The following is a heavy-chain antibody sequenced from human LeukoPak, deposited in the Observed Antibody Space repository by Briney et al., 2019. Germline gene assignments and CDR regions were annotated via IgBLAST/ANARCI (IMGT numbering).Heavy chain of an antibody. CDR2: VDPEDGET. Sequence: ATVKISCKVSGYTFTDYYMHWVQQAPGKGLEWMGLVDPEDGETIYAEKFQGRVTITADTSTDTAYMELSSLRSEDTAVYYCARASGSYYPLYYYYYMDVWGKGTTVTVSS. CDR1: GYTFTDYY. V-gene: IGHV1-69-2*01. J-gene: IGHJ6*03. D-gene: IGHD1-26*01. CDR3: ARASGSYYPLYYYYYMDV.